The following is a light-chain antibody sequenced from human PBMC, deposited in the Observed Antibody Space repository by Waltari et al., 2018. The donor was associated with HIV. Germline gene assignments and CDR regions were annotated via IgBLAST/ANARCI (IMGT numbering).Light chain of an antibody. CDR2: WAS. Sequence: DIVMTQSPDSLAVSLGERATINCKSSQSLLYSTKNPTFLAWYQQKPRQPPKLLIYWASVRGSGVPDRFSASGSETDFTLTINSLQAEDVALYYCQQEYHTLWTFGRGTKVEIK. CDR1: QSLLYSTKNPTF. CDR3: QQEYHTLWT. V-gene: IGKV4-1*01. J-gene: IGKJ1*01.